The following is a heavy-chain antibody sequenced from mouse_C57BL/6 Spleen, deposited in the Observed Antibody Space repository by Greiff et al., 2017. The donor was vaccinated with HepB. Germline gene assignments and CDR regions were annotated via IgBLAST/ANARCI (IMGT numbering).Heavy chain of an antibody. J-gene: IGHJ2*01. V-gene: IGHV1-15*01. CDR2: IDPETGGT. Sequence: QVQLQQSGAELVRPGASVTLSCKASGYTFTDYEMHWVKQTPVQGLEWIGAIDPETGGTAYNQKFKGKAILTVDKSSSTAYMELRSLTSEDSAVYYCTRTTYGSRYFDYWGQGTPLTVSS. CDR3: TRTTYGSRYFDY. D-gene: IGHD1-1*01. CDR1: GYTFTDYE.